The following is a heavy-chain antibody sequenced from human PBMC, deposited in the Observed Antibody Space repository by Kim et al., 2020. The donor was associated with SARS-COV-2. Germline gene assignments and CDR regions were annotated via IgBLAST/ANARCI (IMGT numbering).Heavy chain of an antibody. V-gene: IGHV3-15*01. CDR2: IKSRTDGGTT. D-gene: IGHD2-15*01. Sequence: GGFLRLSCAASEFTFSNAWMSWVRQTPGKGLEWVGRIKSRTDGGTTDYAAHVKGRFSISRDDSKNTLYLQMNSLRTEDTAVYYCTTGFCSGGRCYGAYFDYWGQGTLVTVSS. CDR1: EFTFSNAW. CDR3: TTGFCSGGRCYGAYFDY. J-gene: IGHJ4*02.